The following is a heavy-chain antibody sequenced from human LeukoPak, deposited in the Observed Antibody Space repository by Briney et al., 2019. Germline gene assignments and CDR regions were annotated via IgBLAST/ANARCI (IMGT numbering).Heavy chain of an antibody. CDR3: AKGGYYERPWYFDY. D-gene: IGHD3-22*01. J-gene: IGHJ4*02. V-gene: IGHV3-30*18. Sequence: GRSLRLSCAASGFTFSHYAMHWVRQAPGKGLEWVAVISFDGTNKFYADSVKGQFTISRDNSKNALYLQMNSLRAEDTTVYYCAKGGYYERPWYFDYWGQGTLVTVSS. CDR1: GFTFSHYA. CDR2: ISFDGTNK.